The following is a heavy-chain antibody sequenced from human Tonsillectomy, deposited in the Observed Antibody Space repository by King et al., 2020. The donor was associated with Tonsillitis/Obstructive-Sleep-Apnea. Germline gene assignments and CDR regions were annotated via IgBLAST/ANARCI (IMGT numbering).Heavy chain of an antibody. Sequence: QLVQSGGGLVKPGGSLRLSCATSGFTFNDYYMSWIRQAPGKGLEWVSYISSSGSYTNYADSVKGRFTISRDNAKNSLYLQLNSLRAGDTAVYYCARGSGYSYGRCDYWGQGTLVTVSS. CDR3: ARGSGYSYGRCDY. CDR1: GFTFNDYY. D-gene: IGHD5-18*01. CDR2: ISSSGSYT. V-gene: IGHV3-11*05. J-gene: IGHJ4*02.